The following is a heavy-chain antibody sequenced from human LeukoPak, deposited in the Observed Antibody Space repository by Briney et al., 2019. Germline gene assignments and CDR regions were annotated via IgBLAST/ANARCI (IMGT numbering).Heavy chain of an antibody. CDR1: GYTFTDYY. Sequence: GASVKVSCKASGYTFTDYYMHWVRQAPGQGLEWMGWINPNSGGTNYLQKFQGRVAMTRDTSTSTAYMELSRLRSDDTAVYYCARWKAANWFDPWSQASLVTVSS. CDR3: ARWKAANWFDP. J-gene: IGHJ5*02. V-gene: IGHV1-2*02. D-gene: IGHD1-1*01. CDR2: INPNSGGT.